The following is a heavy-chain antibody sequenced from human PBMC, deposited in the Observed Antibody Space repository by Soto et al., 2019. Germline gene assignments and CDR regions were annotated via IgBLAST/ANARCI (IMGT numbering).Heavy chain of an antibody. J-gene: IGHJ4*02. CDR1: GGSFSGYY. Sequence: QVQLQQWGAGLLKPSETLSLTCAVYGGSFSGYYWSWIRQPPGKGLEWIGEINHSGSTNYNPSLKSRVTISVETSKNQFSLKLSSVTAADTAVYYCASSGYCSGGSCPAYFDYWGQGTLVTVSS. V-gene: IGHV4-34*01. CDR2: INHSGST. CDR3: ASSGYCSGGSCPAYFDY. D-gene: IGHD2-15*01.